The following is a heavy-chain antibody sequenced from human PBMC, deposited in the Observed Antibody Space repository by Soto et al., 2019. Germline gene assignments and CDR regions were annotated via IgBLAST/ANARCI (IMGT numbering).Heavy chain of an antibody. D-gene: IGHD2-15*01. Sequence: SETLSLTCTVSGGSISSSYWSWIQQPPGKXLEWLAYIYDDGSANYNPSLKSRATISLDMSKNQFSLKLTSVTAADTAVYYCARDKYCSGGSCRKNWFDPWGQGTLVTVSS. CDR3: ARDKYCSGGSCRKNWFDP. V-gene: IGHV4-59*01. CDR2: IYDDGSA. CDR1: GGSISSSY. J-gene: IGHJ5*02.